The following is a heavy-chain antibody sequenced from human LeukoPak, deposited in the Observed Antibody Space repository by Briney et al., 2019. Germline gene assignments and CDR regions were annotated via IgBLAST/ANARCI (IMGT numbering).Heavy chain of an antibody. J-gene: IGHJ3*02. V-gene: IGHV2-70*01. D-gene: IGHD4-17*01. CDR3: ARIYYYGVTRNAFDI. CDR1: GFSLSTSGMC. CDR2: IDWDDDK. Sequence: ESGPALVKPTQTLTLTCTFSGFSLSTSGMCVSWIRQPPGKALEWLALIDWDDDKYYSTSLKTRLTISKDTSKNQVVLTMTNMDPVDTATYYCARIYYYGVTRNAFDIWGQGTMVTVSS.